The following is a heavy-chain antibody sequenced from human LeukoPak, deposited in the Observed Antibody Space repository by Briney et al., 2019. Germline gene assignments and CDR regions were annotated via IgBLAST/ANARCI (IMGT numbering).Heavy chain of an antibody. CDR2: ISSSSSYI. D-gene: IGHD3-22*01. CDR1: GFTFSSYS. J-gene: IGHJ4*02. CDR3: ARVRRIITMIVVVIKAYFDY. V-gene: IGHV3-21*01. Sequence: GGSLRLSCAASGFTFSSYSMNWVRQAPGKGLEWVSSISSSSSYIYYADSVKGRFTISRDNAKNSLYLQMNSLRAEDTAVYYCARVRRIITMIVVVIKAYFDYWGQGTLVTVSS.